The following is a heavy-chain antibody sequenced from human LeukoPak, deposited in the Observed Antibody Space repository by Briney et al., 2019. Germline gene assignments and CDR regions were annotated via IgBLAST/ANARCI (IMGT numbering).Heavy chain of an antibody. CDR3: AKDRGLRHFDWVLV. CDR2: ISGSASST. V-gene: IGHV3-23*01. J-gene: IGHJ4*01. Sequence: GVSLRLSCAASGFTFSTYAMTWLRQATGKGLEWVSGISGSASSTYYADSVRGRFTISRDNSKNTLYLQMNSLRAEDTAVYYCAKDRGLRHFDWVLVWGHGTLVTVSS. D-gene: IGHD3-9*01. CDR1: GFTFSTYA.